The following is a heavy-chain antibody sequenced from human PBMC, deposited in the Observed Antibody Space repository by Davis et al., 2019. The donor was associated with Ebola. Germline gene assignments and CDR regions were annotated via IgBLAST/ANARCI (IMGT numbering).Heavy chain of an antibody. CDR3: ARRIPSGSYPLDY. J-gene: IGHJ4*02. CDR2: ISSSSSYT. V-gene: IGHV3-11*03. CDR1: GFTFSDYY. Sequence: GESLKISCAASGFTFSDYYMSWIRQAPGKGLEWVSYISSSSSYTNYADSVKGRFTISRDNAKNSLYLQMNSLRAEDTAVYYCARRIPSGSYPLDYWGQGTLVTVSS. D-gene: IGHD1-26*01.